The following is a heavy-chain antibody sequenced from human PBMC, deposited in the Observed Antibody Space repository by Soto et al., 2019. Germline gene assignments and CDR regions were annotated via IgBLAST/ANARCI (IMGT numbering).Heavy chain of an antibody. D-gene: IGHD5-18*01. CDR2: IDAYNGNT. Sequence: QVQLVQSGAEVKKPGASVKVSCKASGYTFTSYGISWVRQAAGQGLEWMGWIDAYNGNTNYAQKVQGRDTMTTDTSTSKGYMELRSLRSDDTAVYYCARDVGYGLIDSWGQGTLVTVSS. J-gene: IGHJ4*02. CDR3: ARDVGYGLIDS. V-gene: IGHV1-18*01. CDR1: GYTFTSYG.